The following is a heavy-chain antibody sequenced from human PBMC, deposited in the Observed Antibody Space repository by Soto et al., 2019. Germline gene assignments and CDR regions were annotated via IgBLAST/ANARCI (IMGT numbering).Heavy chain of an antibody. CDR3: ARSRNRPSYRPGAFDS. J-gene: IGHJ3*02. CDR1: GGTFSSYA. Sequence: GASVKVSCKASGGTFSSYAISWVRQAPGQGLEWMGGIIPIFGTANYAQKFQGRVTITADESTSTAYMELSSLRSEDTAVYYCARSRNRPSYRPGAFDSWAQGTMDTVSS. D-gene: IGHD3-16*02. V-gene: IGHV1-69*13. CDR2: IIPIFGTA.